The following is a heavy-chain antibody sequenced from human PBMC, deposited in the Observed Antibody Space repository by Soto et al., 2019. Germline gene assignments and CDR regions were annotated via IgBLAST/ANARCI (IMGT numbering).Heavy chain of an antibody. CDR1: GFTFSTYS. Sequence: LRVSCAASGFTFSTYSMTWVRQAPGKGLEWVAHITATGGNTYYADSVRGRFTISRDTSGNTLYLQMNSLRAEDTALYYCAKCMQAYWNYDAHHIWGQGTMVTVSS. CDR2: ITATGGNT. CDR3: AKCMQAYWNYDAHHI. D-gene: IGHD1-7*01. J-gene: IGHJ3*02. V-gene: IGHV3-23*01.